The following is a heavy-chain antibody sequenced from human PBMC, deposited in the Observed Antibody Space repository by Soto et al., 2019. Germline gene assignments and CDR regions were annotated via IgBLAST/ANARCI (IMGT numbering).Heavy chain of an antibody. CDR3: ATSQKGYNWNYFDH. J-gene: IGHJ4*02. CDR2: VFYTGFT. D-gene: IGHD1-20*01. V-gene: IGHV4-39*01. CDR1: GASISGSYYY. Sequence: AETLSLTCAVSGASISGSYYYWAWLRHSPGKGPEWIGSVFYTGFTSYNPSLESRVSVSVDTSKSQFSLKLSAVTAADTAVYYCATSQKGYNWNYFDHWGQGALVTVSS.